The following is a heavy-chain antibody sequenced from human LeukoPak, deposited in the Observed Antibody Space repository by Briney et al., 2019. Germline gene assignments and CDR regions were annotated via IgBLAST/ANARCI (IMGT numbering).Heavy chain of an antibody. V-gene: IGHV4-39*01. Sequence: PSETLSLTCTVSGGSISSSSYYWGWIRQPPGKGLEWIGSIYYSGSTYYNPSLKSRVTISVDTSKNQFSLKLSSVTAADTAVYYCARHRRTMIVVVITKGGAFDIWGQGTMVTVSS. CDR2: IYYSGST. J-gene: IGHJ3*02. CDR3: ARHRRTMIVVVITKGGAFDI. CDR1: GGSISSSSYY. D-gene: IGHD3-22*01.